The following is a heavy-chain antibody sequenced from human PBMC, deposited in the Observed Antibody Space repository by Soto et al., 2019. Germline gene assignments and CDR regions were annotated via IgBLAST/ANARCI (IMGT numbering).Heavy chain of an antibody. V-gene: IGHV4-30-4*01. CDR2: ISYNGRT. CDR1: GASISSTDYY. J-gene: IGHJ4*02. CDR3: ARDPSSGGFCPGPCFDY. D-gene: IGHD2-15*01. Sequence: PSETLSLTCTVSGASISSTDYYWSWIRQPPGKGLESIGYISYNGRTYYNPSLKSRLTMSIDTSQNQFSLKLTSVTAADTAVYYCARDPSSGGFCPGPCFDYWGQGSLVTV.